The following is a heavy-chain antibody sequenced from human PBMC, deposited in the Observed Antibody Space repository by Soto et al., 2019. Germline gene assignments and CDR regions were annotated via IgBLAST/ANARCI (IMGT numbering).Heavy chain of an antibody. CDR2: ISSSSSTI. J-gene: IGHJ2*01. V-gene: IGHV3-48*01. CDR1: GFTFSSYS. D-gene: IGHD3-16*02. CDR3: ASPTLFVGIWGSYQNWYFDL. Sequence: GGSLRLSCAASGFTFSSYSMNWVRQAPGKGLEWVSYISSSSSTIYYADSVKGRFTISRDNAKNSLYLQMNSLRAEDTAVYYCASPTLFVGIWGSYQNWYFDLWGRGTLVTVSS.